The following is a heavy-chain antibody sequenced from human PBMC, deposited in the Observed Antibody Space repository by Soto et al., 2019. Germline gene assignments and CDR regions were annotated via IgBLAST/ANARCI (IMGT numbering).Heavy chain of an antibody. Sequence: ASVKVSCKASGYTFTGYYMHWVRQAPGQGLEWMGWINPNSGGTNYAQKFQGRVTMTRDTSISTAYMELSRLRSDDTAVYYCARLTPRLSEEFDYWGQGTLVTV. CDR1: GYTFTGYY. CDR3: ARLTPRLSEEFDY. CDR2: INPNSGGT. V-gene: IGHV1-2*02. J-gene: IGHJ4*02. D-gene: IGHD2-21*02.